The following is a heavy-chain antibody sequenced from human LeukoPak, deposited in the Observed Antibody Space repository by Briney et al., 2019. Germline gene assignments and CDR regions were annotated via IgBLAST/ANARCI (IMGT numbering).Heavy chain of an antibody. Sequence: ASVKVSCKASGYSFNDKYLHWVRQAPGQGLEWMGSINPNSGGTNYAQKFQGRVTMTTDTSTSTAYMELRSLRSDDTAVYYCARVYYDILTGYYMGNNWFDPWGQGTLVTVSS. CDR1: GYSFNDKY. V-gene: IGHV1-2*02. D-gene: IGHD3-9*01. J-gene: IGHJ5*02. CDR3: ARVYYDILTGYYMGNNWFDP. CDR2: INPNSGGT.